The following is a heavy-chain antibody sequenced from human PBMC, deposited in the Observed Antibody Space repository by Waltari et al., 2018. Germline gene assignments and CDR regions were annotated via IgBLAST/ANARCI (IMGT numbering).Heavy chain of an antibody. CDR2: FYYSGST. D-gene: IGHD5-18*01. CDR3: AEVNANLDKVMN. CDR1: GASISSHGFY. Sequence: QLLLQESGPRLVKPSETLSLTCSVSGASISSHGFYWGWIRQPPGKGLEWIGTFYYSGSTYYNPSLKSRVTISVDTSKNQFSLTLNSVSAADTSVYYCAEVNANLDKVMNWGQGTLVTVSS. V-gene: IGHV4-39*01. J-gene: IGHJ4*02.